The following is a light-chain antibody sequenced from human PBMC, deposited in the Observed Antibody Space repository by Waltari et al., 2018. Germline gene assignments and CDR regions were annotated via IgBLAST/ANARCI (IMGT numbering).Light chain of an antibody. CDR3: QVWADSSDFV. CDR2: DDT. J-gene: IGLJ1*01. CDR1: SVGSKS. Sequence: SYVLTQPPSVSVAPGQTARITCGGNSVGSKSVHWYQRKPGQAPVVVVYDDTERSSGIPDRFSGSNSENTATLTINSVEAGDEADYFCQVWADSSDFVFGSGTKVTVL. V-gene: IGLV3-21*02.